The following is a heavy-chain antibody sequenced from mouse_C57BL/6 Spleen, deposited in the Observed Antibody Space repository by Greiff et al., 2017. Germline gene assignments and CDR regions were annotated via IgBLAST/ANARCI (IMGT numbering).Heavy chain of an antibody. Sequence: QVQLKQSGAELARPGASVKLSCKASGYTFTSYGISWVKQRTGQGLEWIGEIYPRSGNTYYNEKFKGKATLTADKSSSTAYMELRSLTSEDSAVYFCARKGAQATMDYWGQGTSVTVSS. CDR1: GYTFTSYG. J-gene: IGHJ4*01. CDR2: IYPRSGNT. CDR3: ARKGAQATMDY. D-gene: IGHD3-2*02. V-gene: IGHV1-81*01.